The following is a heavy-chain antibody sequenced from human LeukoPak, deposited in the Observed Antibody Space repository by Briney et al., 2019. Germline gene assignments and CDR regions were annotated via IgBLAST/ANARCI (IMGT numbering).Heavy chain of an antibody. CDR1: GFTFSDYY. Sequence: GGSLRLSCAASGFTFSDYYMSWIRQAPGKGLEWVSYISSSRNYTNYADSVKGRFAISRDNAENSLYLQMNSLRAEDTAVYYCARGGIYGDSLRYWGQGTLVTVSS. V-gene: IGHV3-11*06. J-gene: IGHJ4*02. CDR3: ARGGIYGDSLRY. D-gene: IGHD4-17*01. CDR2: ISSSRNYT.